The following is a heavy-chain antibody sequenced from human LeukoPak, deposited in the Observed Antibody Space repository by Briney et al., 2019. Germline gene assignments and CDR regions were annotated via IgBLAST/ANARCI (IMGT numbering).Heavy chain of an antibody. CDR3: AKWAVGYCSSTSCYYDY. V-gene: IGHV3-23*01. J-gene: IGHJ4*02. CDR2: ISGSGGST. Sequence: GGSLSLSCAASGFTFSSYAMSWVRQAPGKGLEWVSAISGSGGSTYYADSVKGRFTISRDNSKNTLYLQMNSLRAEDTAVYYCAKWAVGYCSSTSCYYDYWGQGTLVTVSS. CDR1: GFTFSSYA. D-gene: IGHD2-2*01.